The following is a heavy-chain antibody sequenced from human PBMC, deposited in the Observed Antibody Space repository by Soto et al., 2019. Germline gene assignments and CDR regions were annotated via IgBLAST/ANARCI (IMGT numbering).Heavy chain of an antibody. J-gene: IGHJ4*02. V-gene: IGHV1-46*01. Sequence: ASVKVSCKAPGYTFTTYYIHWVRQAPGQGLEWMGIINCSGGSTSYAQKFQGRVTMTRDTSTSTVYMELSSLRSEDTAVYYCARVDSALKGPFDYWGQGTLVTVSS. CDR2: INCSGGST. CDR3: ARVDSALKGPFDY. CDR1: GYTFTTYY. D-gene: IGHD5-18*01.